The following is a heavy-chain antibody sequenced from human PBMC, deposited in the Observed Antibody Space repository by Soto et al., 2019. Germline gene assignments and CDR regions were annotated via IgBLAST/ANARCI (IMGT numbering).Heavy chain of an antibody. CDR2: MYYSGST. CDR1: GGSISSGDYY. Sequence: TSETLSLTCTVSGGSISSGDYYWSWIRQHPGKGLEWIGYMYYSGSTYYNPSLKSRVTISEDTSKNQFSLKLSSVTAADTAVYYCARGEASMVRGVSNWFDPWGQGTLVTVSS. J-gene: IGHJ5*02. D-gene: IGHD3-10*01. CDR3: ARGEASMVRGVSNWFDP. V-gene: IGHV4-31*03.